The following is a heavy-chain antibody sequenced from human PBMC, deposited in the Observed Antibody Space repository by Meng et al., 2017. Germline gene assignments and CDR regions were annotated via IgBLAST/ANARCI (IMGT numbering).Heavy chain of an antibody. CDR2: ISAYNGNT. CDR3: ARDWGYYGRPYDAFDI. J-gene: IGHJ3*02. V-gene: IGHV1-18*01. Sequence: HVQLVQSGAHVQMAGASGKGSWKASGDTCTSYGISWVRQAPGQGLEWMGWISAYNGNTNYAQKLQGRVTMTTDTSTSTAYMELRSLRSDDTAVYYCARDWGYYGRPYDAFDIWGQGTMVTVSS. CDR1: GDTCTSYG. D-gene: IGHD3-10*02.